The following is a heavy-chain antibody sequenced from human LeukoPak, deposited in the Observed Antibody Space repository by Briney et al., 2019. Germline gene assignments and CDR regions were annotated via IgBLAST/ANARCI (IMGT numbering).Heavy chain of an antibody. CDR2: ISAYNGNT. Sequence: ASVKVSCKASGYTFTSYGISWVRQAPGQGLEWMGWISAYNGNTNYAQKLQGRVTMTTDTSTSTAYMELRSLRSDDTAVYYCARVKCSSTSCYLNWFDPWGQGTLSPSPQ. D-gene: IGHD2-2*01. V-gene: IGHV1-18*01. CDR1: GYTFTSYG. J-gene: IGHJ5*02. CDR3: ARVKCSSTSCYLNWFDP.